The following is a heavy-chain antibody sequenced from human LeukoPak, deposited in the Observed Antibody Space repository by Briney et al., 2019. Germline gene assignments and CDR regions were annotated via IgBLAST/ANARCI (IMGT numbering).Heavy chain of an antibody. D-gene: IGHD6-19*01. CDR1: GFTFTTYA. V-gene: IGHV3-23*01. J-gene: IGHJ4*02. Sequence: GGSLRLSCAASGFTFTTYAMIWIRQAPGKGLEWVSAISGSGGSTYYADSVKGRFTISRDNSKNTLYLQMNSLRAEDTAVYYCAKGDGGQWLFYFDYWGQGTLVTVSS. CDR2: ISGSGGST. CDR3: AKGDGGQWLFYFDY.